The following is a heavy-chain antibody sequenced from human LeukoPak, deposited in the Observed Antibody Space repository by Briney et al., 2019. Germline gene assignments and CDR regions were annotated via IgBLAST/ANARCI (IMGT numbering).Heavy chain of an antibody. D-gene: IGHD3-16*01. CDR3: AKSLVSDS. V-gene: IGHV3-48*02. CDR1: GFTFSGSA. J-gene: IGHJ4*02. CDR2: ISSTGSTI. Sequence: GGSLRLSCAASGFTFSGSAMNWVRQAPGKGLEWISSISSTGSTIYYADSLKGRFTLSRDNAKNSLYLQMNSLRDEDTAVYYCAKSLVSDSWGQGTLVTVSS.